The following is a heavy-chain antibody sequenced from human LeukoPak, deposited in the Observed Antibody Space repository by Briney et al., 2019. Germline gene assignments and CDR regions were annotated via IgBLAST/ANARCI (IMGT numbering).Heavy chain of an antibody. J-gene: IGHJ4*02. D-gene: IGHD2-15*01. Sequence: ASVKVSCKASGYSFTTYGSSWVRQAPGQGLEWMGWISGYNGNTNYAQKLQGRVIMTTDTSTSTAYMELRSLRSDDTAVYYCARAGYCSGVSCYRLDYWGQGTLVTVSS. CDR2: ISGYNGNT. CDR1: GYSFTTYG. CDR3: ARAGYCSGVSCYRLDY. V-gene: IGHV1-18*01.